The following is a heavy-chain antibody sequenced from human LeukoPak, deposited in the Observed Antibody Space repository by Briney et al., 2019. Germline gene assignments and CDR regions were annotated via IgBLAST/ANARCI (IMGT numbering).Heavy chain of an antibody. CDR3: ARDQAAAGTMVYNWFDP. CDR1: GFTSSSYG. Sequence: GGSLRLSCAASGFTSSSYGMRWVRQAPGKGLEWVSVIWYDGSNTYYADSVKGRFTISRDNSKNTLYLQMNSLRAEDTAVYYCARDQAAAGTMVYNWFDPWGQGNLVTVSS. D-gene: IGHD6-13*01. CDR2: IWYDGSNT. V-gene: IGHV3-33*01. J-gene: IGHJ5*02.